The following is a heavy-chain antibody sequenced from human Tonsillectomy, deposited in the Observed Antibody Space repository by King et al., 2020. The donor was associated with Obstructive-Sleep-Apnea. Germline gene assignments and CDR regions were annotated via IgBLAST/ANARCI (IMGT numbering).Heavy chain of an antibody. J-gene: IGHJ4*02. CDR1: GLTYSNHW. CDR2: IKGGVRNK. V-gene: IGHV3-7*01. CDR3: VRGGYTYDY. Sequence: VQLVESGGGLVQPGESLRLSCAVAGLTYSNHWMRWVRQAPGEVLEWVAKIKGGVRNKYYVGSVKGRFTITRDNAKKSLYLQMNSLRVEDTAMYYCVRGGYTYDYWGQGTLVIVSS. D-gene: IGHD5-18*01.